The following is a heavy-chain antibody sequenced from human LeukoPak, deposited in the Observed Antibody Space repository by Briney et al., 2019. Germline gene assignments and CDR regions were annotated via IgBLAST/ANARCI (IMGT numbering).Heavy chain of an antibody. D-gene: IGHD5-24*01. Sequence: SQTLSLTCAISGDCVSTNSVAWNWIRQSPSRGLEWLGRTSYRSKWYNDYAVSVKSRITITPDTSKNQFSLQLNSVTPEDTAVYYCAREAEITRFDYWGQGTLVTVSS. CDR3: AREAEITRFDY. CDR1: GDCVSTNSVA. V-gene: IGHV6-1*01. J-gene: IGHJ4*02. CDR2: TSYRSKWYN.